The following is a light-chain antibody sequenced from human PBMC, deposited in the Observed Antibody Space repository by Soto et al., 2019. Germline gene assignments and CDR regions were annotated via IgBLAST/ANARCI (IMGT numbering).Light chain of an antibody. J-gene: IGKJ2*03. V-gene: IGKV3-15*01. CDR2: DSS. CDR1: QRVSSK. CDR3: QQYNNWPPYS. Sequence: EVVMTQSPATMSVSPGERATLSCRASQRVSSKLAWYQQKPGQAPRLLIYDSSTRATGIPARFSGSGSGTEFTLTISSLQSEDFAVYYCQQYNNWPPYSFGQGNKLEIK.